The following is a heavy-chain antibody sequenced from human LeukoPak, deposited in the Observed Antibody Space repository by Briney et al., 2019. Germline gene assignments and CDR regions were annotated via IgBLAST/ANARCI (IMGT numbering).Heavy chain of an antibody. J-gene: IGHJ4*02. CDR2: FYYSGST. CDR1: GYSISSGYY. Sequence: PSETLSLTCAVSGYSISSGYYWGWIRQPPGKGLEWIGSFYYSGSTYYNPSLESRVTISVDTSKNQFSLKLSSVTAADTAVYYCAKDLVLYWGQGTLVTVSS. V-gene: IGHV4-38-2*02. CDR3: AKDLVLY.